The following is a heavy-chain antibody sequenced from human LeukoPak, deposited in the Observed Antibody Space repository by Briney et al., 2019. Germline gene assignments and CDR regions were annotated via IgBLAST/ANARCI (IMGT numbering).Heavy chain of an antibody. CDR1: GYTFTSYY. D-gene: IGHD7-27*01. V-gene: IGHV1-46*01. Sequence: GVSVKVSCKASGYTFTSYYMHWVRQAPGQGLEWMGIINPSGGSTSYAQKFQGRVTMTRDTSTSTVYMELSSLRSEDTAVYYCARDSQLGGYDYWGQGTLVTVSS. CDR2: INPSGGST. CDR3: ARDSQLGGYDY. J-gene: IGHJ4*02.